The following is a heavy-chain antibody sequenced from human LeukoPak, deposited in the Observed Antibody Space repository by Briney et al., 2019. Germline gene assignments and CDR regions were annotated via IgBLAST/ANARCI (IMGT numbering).Heavy chain of an antibody. CDR1: GGTFSSYA. D-gene: IGHD2-2*03. V-gene: IGHV1-69*13. CDR3: ASGYCSSTSCYVYYYYGMDV. CDR2: IIPIFGTA. Sequence: SVKVSCKASGGTFSSYAISWVRQAPGQGLEWMGGIIPIFGTANYAQKFQGRVTITADESTSTAYMELSSLRSEDTAVYYCASGYCSSTSCYVYYYYGMDVWGQGTTVTVSS. J-gene: IGHJ6*02.